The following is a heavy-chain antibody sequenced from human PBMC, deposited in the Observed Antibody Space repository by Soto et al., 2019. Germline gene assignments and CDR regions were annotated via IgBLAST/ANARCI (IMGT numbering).Heavy chain of an antibody. Sequence: QVQLQESGPGLVKPSQTLSLTCTVSGGSISSGDYYWSWIRQPPGNGLEWIGYIYYSGSTSYNPSLKSPLTISVDTSKNQFSLTLSSGTAAATAVYYCARDGTGYYDSSGTTAFDIWGQGTMVTVSS. CDR2: IYYSGST. CDR3: ARDGTGYYDSSGTTAFDI. D-gene: IGHD3-22*01. V-gene: IGHV4-30-4*01. CDR1: GGSISSGDYY. J-gene: IGHJ3*02.